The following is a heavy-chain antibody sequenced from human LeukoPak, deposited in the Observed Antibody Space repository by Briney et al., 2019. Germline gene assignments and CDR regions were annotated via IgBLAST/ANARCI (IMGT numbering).Heavy chain of an antibody. CDR3: AKDTAGYSDY. CDR1: GFTFTSFT. J-gene: IGHJ4*02. V-gene: IGHV3-33*06. Sequence: GGSLRLSCAASGFTFTSFTMHWVRQAPGKGLEWVALIWSDGSNSGYADSVKGRFTISRDNSKNTLYLQMNSLRAEDTAVYYCAKDTAGYSDYWGQGTLVTVSS. CDR2: IWSDGSNS.